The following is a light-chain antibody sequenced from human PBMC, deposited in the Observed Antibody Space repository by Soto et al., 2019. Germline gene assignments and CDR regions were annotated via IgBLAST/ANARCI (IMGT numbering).Light chain of an antibody. Sequence: EIVMTQSPATLSLSPGEIATLSCSASQSVSSSYLSWYQQKPGQAPRLLIYGASTRATGIPARFSGSGSGTDFTLTISSLQPEDFAVYYCQQDYNLPWTFGQGTKVDIK. CDR1: QSVSSSY. CDR3: QQDYNLPWT. J-gene: IGKJ1*01. V-gene: IGKV3D-7*01. CDR2: GAS.